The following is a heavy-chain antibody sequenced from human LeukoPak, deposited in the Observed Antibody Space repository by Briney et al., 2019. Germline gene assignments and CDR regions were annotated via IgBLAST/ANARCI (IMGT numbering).Heavy chain of an antibody. Sequence: SETLSLTCTVSGGSICSGGYYWSWIRQHPGKGLEWIGYIYYSGSTYYNPSLKSRVTISVDTSKNQFSLKLSSVTAADTAVYYCARVPPKSRREENDAIDIWGQGTMVTVSS. D-gene: IGHD5-24*01. CDR3: ARVPPKSRREENDAIDI. V-gene: IGHV4-31*03. CDR2: IYYSGST. J-gene: IGHJ3*02. CDR1: GGSICSGGYY.